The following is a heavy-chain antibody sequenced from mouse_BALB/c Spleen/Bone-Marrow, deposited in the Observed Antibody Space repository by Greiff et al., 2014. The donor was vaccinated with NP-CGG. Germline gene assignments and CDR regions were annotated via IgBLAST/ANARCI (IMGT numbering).Heavy chain of an antibody. V-gene: IGHV1-31*01. Sequence: VQLQQSGPELVKPGASMKISCKASGYSFTGYTMNWVKQSHGKNLEWIGLINPYNGGTSYNKNFKGKATLTVDKSSSTAYMELLSLTSEDSAVYYCARSGLYYGNYLYAMDYWGQGTSVTVSS. J-gene: IGHJ4*01. CDR2: INPYNGGT. CDR3: ARSGLYYGNYLYAMDY. CDR1: GYSFTGYT. D-gene: IGHD2-1*01.